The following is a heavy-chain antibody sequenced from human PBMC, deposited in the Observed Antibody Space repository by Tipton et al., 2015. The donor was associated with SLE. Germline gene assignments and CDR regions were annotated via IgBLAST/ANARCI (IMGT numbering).Heavy chain of an antibody. CDR3: ARQRPAGYYDGSGYFDY. CDR2: IFYTGGT. Sequence: TLSLTCTVSGGSISSSSYYWGWIRQPPGEGLEWIGSIFYTGGTYYNPSLESRVTISVDTSKNQFSLSLSSVTATDTALYYCARQRPAGYYDGSGYFDYWGQGTLVTVSS. D-gene: IGHD3-22*01. V-gene: IGHV4-39*01. CDR1: GGSISSSSYY. J-gene: IGHJ4*02.